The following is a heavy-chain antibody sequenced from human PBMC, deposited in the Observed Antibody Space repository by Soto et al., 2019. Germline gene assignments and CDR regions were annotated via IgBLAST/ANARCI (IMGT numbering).Heavy chain of an antibody. D-gene: IGHD3-22*01. Sequence: VGSLRLSCAASGFTFSTYWMSWAHQAPGKGLEWVANIKEDGSEKYYVDSVEGRFTISRDNAKNSLYLQMTSLRAEDTALYYCARGWGYFDSSGFPYLYAMDVWGQGTTVTVSS. CDR3: ARGWGYFDSSGFPYLYAMDV. J-gene: IGHJ6*02. CDR2: IKEDGSEK. V-gene: IGHV3-7*01. CDR1: GFTFSTYW.